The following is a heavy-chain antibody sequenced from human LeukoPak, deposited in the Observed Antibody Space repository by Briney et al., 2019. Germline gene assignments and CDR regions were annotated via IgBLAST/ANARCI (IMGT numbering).Heavy chain of an antibody. Sequence: SQTLSLTCTVSGGSISSSGYYWRWLRQHPGKGLEWIAYIYYSGTTYYNPSLKSRVTISVATSKNQFTLTLFSVTAADTAVYYCAREDYYDSSGYLDYWGEGTLVTVSS. CDR2: IYYSGTT. D-gene: IGHD3-22*01. V-gene: IGHV4-31*03. J-gene: IGHJ4*02. CDR1: GGSISSSGYY. CDR3: AREDYYDSSGYLDY.